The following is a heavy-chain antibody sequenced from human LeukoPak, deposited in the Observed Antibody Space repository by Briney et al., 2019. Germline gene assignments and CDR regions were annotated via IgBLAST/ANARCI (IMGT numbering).Heavy chain of an antibody. CDR3: AKDQTQWLVLGYFDY. CDR1: GFTFSSDA. D-gene: IGHD6-19*01. CDR2: ISGSGGST. V-gene: IGHV3-23*01. Sequence: PGGSLRLSCAASGFTFSSDAMSWVRQAPGKGLEWVSAISGSGGSTYYADSVKGRFTISRDNSKNTLYLQMNSLRAEDTAVYYCAKDQTQWLVLGYFDYWGQGTLVTVSS. J-gene: IGHJ4*02.